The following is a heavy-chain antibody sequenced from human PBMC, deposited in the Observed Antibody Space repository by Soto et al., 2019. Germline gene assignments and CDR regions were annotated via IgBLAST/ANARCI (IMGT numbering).Heavy chain of an antibody. Sequence: ESLSLTCIVSGDSVSSGTYYWSWIRQPPGKGLEWIGYIYYRGSTNYNPSLKSRVTISIDTSRNQFSLKVSSVTAADTAVYYCARGLDYVGFDYWGQGTLVTVSS. V-gene: IGHV4-61*01. CDR2: IYYRGST. D-gene: IGHD4-17*01. J-gene: IGHJ4*02. CDR1: GDSVSSGTYY. CDR3: ARGLDYVGFDY.